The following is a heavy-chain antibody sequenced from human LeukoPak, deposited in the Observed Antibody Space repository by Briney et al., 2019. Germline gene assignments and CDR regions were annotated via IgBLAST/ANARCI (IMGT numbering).Heavy chain of an antibody. Sequence: SQTLSLTCAVYGGSFSGYYWSWIRQPPGKGLEWIGEINHSGSTNYNPSLKSRVTISVDTSKNQFSLKLSSVTAADTAVYYCARVRYYFDYWGQGTLVTVSS. V-gene: IGHV4-34*01. J-gene: IGHJ4*02. CDR3: ARVRYYFDY. CDR2: INHSGST. CDR1: GGSFSGYY.